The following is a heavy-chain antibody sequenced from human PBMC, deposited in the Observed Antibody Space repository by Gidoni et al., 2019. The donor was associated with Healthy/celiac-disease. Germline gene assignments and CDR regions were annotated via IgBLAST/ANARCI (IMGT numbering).Heavy chain of an antibody. D-gene: IGHD5-18*01. Sequence: QVQLQESGPGLLKPSQTLSLTCTVSGGSISSGDYYWSWIRHPPGKGLEWIGYIYYSGSTYYNPSLKSRVTISVDTSKNQFSLKLSSVTAADTAVYYCARAPDTRWYYGMDVWGQGTTVTVSS. CDR2: IYYSGST. CDR3: ARAPDTRWYYGMDV. J-gene: IGHJ6*02. CDR1: GGSISSGDYY. V-gene: IGHV4-30-4*01.